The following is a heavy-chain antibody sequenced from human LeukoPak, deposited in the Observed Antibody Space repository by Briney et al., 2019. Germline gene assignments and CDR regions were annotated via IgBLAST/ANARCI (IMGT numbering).Heavy chain of an antibody. CDR1: GGSISSYY. J-gene: IGHJ4*02. D-gene: IGHD3-22*01. V-gene: IGHV4-59*01. Sequence: SETLSLTCTVSGGSISSYYWSWIRQPPGKGLEWIGYIYYSGSTNYNPSLKSRVTISVDTSKNQFSLKLSSVTAADTAVYYCARSYDRSGYYCYFDYWGQGTLVTVSS. CDR2: IYYSGST. CDR3: ARSYDRSGYYCYFDY.